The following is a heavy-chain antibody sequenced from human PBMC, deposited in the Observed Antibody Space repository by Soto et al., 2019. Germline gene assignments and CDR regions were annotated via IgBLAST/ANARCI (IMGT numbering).Heavy chain of an antibody. Sequence: LRLSFADSGFRFSSYSMSWVRQTPGKGLEWVAAITATGDRTYYADSVTGRFTISRDNSKKTHYLQMTSLRAEDTAMYYCATMNGYFEYWGQGTPVTVSS. J-gene: IGHJ4*02. CDR3: ATMNGYFEY. V-gene: IGHV3-23*01. D-gene: IGHD3-22*01. CDR1: GFRFSSYS. CDR2: ITATGDRT.